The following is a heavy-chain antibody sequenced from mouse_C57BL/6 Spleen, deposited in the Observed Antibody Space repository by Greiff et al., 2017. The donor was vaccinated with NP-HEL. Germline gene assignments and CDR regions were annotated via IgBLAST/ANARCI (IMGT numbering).Heavy chain of an antibody. J-gene: IGHJ3*01. CDR3: ARGDTTAPFAY. V-gene: IGHV1-85*01. D-gene: IGHD1-2*01. Sequence: QVQLKESGPELVKPGASVKLSCKASGYTFTSYDINWVKQRPGQGLEWIGWIYPRDGSTKYNEKFKGKATLTVDTSSSTAYMELHSLTSEDSAVYFCARGDTTAPFAYWGQGTLVTVSA. CDR2: IYPRDGST. CDR1: GYTFTSYD.